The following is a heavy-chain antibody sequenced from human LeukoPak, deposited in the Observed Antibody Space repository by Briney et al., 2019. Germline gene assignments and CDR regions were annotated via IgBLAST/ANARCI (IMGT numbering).Heavy chain of an antibody. D-gene: IGHD1-1*01. Sequence: SQTLSLTCSVSGGSVSGGSYHWTWIRQPAGKGLEWIGRIYSDGTTNYNPSLKSRVTMSVDKSKNQFSLKLSSVTAADTAVYYCAREGGPQSLRGTFDPWGQGTLVTVSS. V-gene: IGHV4-61*02. CDR2: IYSDGTT. J-gene: IGHJ5*02. CDR1: GGSVSGGSYH. CDR3: AREGGPQSLRGTFDP.